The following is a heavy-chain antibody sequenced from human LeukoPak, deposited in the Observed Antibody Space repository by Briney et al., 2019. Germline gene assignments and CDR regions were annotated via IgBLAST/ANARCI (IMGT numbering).Heavy chain of an antibody. D-gene: IGHD3-10*01. CDR3: ARGARSTMVRGHECGVYGMDV. CDR1: GGSFSGYY. CDR2: INHSGST. J-gene: IGHJ6*04. Sequence: SETLSLTCAVYGGSFSGYYWSWIRQPPGKGLEWIGEINHSGSTNYNPSLKSRVTISVDTSKNQFSLKLSSVTAADTAVYYCARGARSTMVRGHECGVYGMDVWGKGTTVTVSS. V-gene: IGHV4-34*01.